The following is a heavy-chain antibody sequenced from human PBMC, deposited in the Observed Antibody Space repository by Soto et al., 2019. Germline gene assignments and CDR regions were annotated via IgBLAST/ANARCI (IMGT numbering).Heavy chain of an antibody. J-gene: IGHJ4*02. CDR3: ARLTTVRYFDS. CDR2: IYHTGAT. V-gene: IGHV4-38-2*01. Sequence: SETLSLTCSIFDDSIRSDYFWGWIRQPPGKGPEWIGSIYHTGATYYNPSLQSRVTISVDTSKNQFSLRVTSIAAADTALYYCARLTTVRYFDSWGQGTLVTVSS. CDR1: DDSIRSDYF. D-gene: IGHD4-17*01.